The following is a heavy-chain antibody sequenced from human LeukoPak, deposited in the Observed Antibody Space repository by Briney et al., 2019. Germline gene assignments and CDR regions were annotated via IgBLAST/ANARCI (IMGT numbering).Heavy chain of an antibody. Sequence: GGSLRLSCAASGFTFSSYAMHWVRQAPGKGLEYVSAISSDGDDTYYANSVEGRFTISRDNSKNTLDLQMASLRAEDMAVYYCARARGSSWVRGADYWGQGTLVTVSS. D-gene: IGHD6-13*01. CDR3: ARARGSSWVRGADY. V-gene: IGHV3-64*01. CDR2: ISSDGDDT. J-gene: IGHJ4*02. CDR1: GFTFSSYA.